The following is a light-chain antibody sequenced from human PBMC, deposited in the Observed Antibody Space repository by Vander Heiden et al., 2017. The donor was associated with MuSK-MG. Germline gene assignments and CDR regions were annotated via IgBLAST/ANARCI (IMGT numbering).Light chain of an antibody. Sequence: EIVLTQSPATLSLSPGERATLSCRASQSVSSYLAWYQQKPGQAPRLLISDASNRATGIPARFSGSGSGTDFTLTISSLEPEDFAVYYCQQRSNWPLTFGGGTKVXIK. CDR3: QQRSNWPLT. CDR2: DAS. J-gene: IGKJ4*01. V-gene: IGKV3-11*01. CDR1: QSVSSY.